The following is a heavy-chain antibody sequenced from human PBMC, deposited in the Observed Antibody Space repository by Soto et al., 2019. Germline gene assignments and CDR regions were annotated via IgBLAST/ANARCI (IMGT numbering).Heavy chain of an antibody. CDR2: IDAGNGNT. CDR3: ARDDSSDGPTLFDY. D-gene: IGHD2-21*01. V-gene: IGHV1-3*01. CDR1: GYTFTSYT. Sequence: VASVKFSCKASGYTFTSYTIHWVRQAPGQMPECMVWIDAGNGNTKYXXKFQGRVXXTRDTSASIIXMELSXLTSEDGGVXYCARDDSSDGPTLFDYWRQGTLVTVSS. J-gene: IGHJ4*02.